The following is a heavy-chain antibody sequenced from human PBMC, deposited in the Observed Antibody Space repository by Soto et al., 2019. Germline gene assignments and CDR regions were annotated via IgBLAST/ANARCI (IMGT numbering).Heavy chain of an antibody. Sequence: EVQLVESGGGLVQPGGSLRLSCAASGFTFSSYDMHWVRQATGKGLEWVSAIGTAGDTYYPGSVKGRFTISRENAKNSLYLQMNSLRAGDTAVYYCARGYFGGSGYAAGHIDYWGQGTLVTVSS. J-gene: IGHJ4*02. CDR3: ARGYFGGSGYAAGHIDY. CDR1: GFTFSSYD. V-gene: IGHV3-13*01. D-gene: IGHD3-22*01. CDR2: IGTAGDT.